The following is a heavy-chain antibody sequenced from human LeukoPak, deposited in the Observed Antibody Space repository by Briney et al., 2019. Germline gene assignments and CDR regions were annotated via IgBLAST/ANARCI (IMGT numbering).Heavy chain of an antibody. D-gene: IGHD3-16*02. CDR3: AREGENYDYVWGSYRYDNWFDP. Sequence: SETLSLTCTVSGGSISSYYWSWIRQPAGKELERIGRIYTSGSTNYNPSLKSRVTMSVDTSKNQFSLKLSSVTAADTAVYYCAREGENYDYVWGSYRYDNWFDPWGQGTLVTVSS. V-gene: IGHV4-4*07. J-gene: IGHJ5*02. CDR1: GGSISSYY. CDR2: IYTSGST.